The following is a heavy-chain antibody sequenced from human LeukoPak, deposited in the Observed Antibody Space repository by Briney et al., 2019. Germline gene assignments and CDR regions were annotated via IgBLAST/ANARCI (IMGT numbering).Heavy chain of an antibody. Sequence: GSLRLSCAASGFTFSSYAMSWVRQAPGKGLEWIGEINHSGSTNYNPSLKSRVTISVDTSKNQFSLKLSSVTAADTAVYYCARGGRHTGSFGYWGQGTLVTVSS. V-gene: IGHV4-34*01. CDR3: ARGGRHTGSFGY. CDR1: GFTFSSYA. CDR2: INHSGST. D-gene: IGHD3-10*01. J-gene: IGHJ4*02.